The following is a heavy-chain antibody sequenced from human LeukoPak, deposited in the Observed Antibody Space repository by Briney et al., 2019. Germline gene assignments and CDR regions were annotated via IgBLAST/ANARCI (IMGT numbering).Heavy chain of an antibody. CDR3: AGTSIFGVVIIDDNWFDP. CDR1: GGSISSGGYY. J-gene: IGHJ5*02. V-gene: IGHV4-31*03. D-gene: IGHD3-3*01. CDR2: IYYSGST. Sequence: SETLSLTCTVSGGSISSGGYYWSWIRQHPGKGLEWIGYIYYSGSTYYNPSLKSRVTISVDTSKNQFSLKLSSVTAADTAVYYCAGTSIFGVVIIDDNWFDPWGQGTLVTVSS.